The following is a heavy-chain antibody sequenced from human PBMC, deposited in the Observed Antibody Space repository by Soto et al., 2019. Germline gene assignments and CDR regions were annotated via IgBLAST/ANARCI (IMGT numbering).Heavy chain of an antibody. J-gene: IGHJ4*02. CDR2: IYYSGST. CDR3: ARVYGDYLDY. V-gene: IGHV4-39*01. Sequence: SETLSLTCTVSGGSISSSSYYWGWIRQPPGKGLEWIGSIYYSGSTYYNPSLKSRVTISVDTSKNQFSLKLSSVTAADTAVYYCARVYGDYLDYWGQGTLVTVSS. D-gene: IGHD4-17*01. CDR1: GGSISSSSYY.